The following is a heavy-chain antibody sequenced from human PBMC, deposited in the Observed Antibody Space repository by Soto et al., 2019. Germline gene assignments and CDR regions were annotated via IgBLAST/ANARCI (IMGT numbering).Heavy chain of an antibody. CDR1: WYSFISYW. J-gene: IGHJ4*02. V-gene: IGHV5-51*01. CDR2: IQPGDSDT. Sequence: GVRLKIPWKGSWYSFISYWSGWVRQMPGKGLEWRGIIQPGDSDTRYSPSFQGQVTLSVDKPITTAYLQWSSLKASHAAIYYCVRPDSTCYYVDWGQGTLVTVSS. D-gene: IGHD3-22*01. CDR3: VRPDSTCYYVD.